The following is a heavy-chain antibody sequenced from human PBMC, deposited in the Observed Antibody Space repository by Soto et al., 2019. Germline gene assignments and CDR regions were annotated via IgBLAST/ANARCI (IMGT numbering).Heavy chain of an antibody. D-gene: IGHD1-1*01. J-gene: IGHJ4*02. CDR2: MNPNTGNS. CDR1: GCTFTSYD. Sequence: ASVKVSCKASGCTFTSYDIYWVRQATGQGLEWMGWMNPNTGNSGYAQKFQGRVTMTSDTSINTAHMELSSLRSEDTAVYYCARRAETNGWNGFGADKYYFDFWGQGTLVTVSS. CDR3: ARRAETNGWNGFGADKYYFDF. V-gene: IGHV1-8*01.